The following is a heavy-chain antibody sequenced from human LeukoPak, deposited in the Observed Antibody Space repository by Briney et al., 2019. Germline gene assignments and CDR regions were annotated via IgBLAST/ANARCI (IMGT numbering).Heavy chain of an antibody. CDR1: GYTFTSYG. D-gene: IGHD2-15*01. CDR3: ARDTGYCSCGSFPYYFDY. V-gene: IGHV1-18*01. J-gene: IGHJ4*02. CDR2: ISAYNGNT. Sequence: ASVKVSCKASGYTFTSYGISWVRQAPGQGLEWMGWISAYNGNTSYAQKFQGRVTMTTDTSTSTAYMELRSLRSDDTAVYYCARDTGYCSCGSFPYYFDYWGQGTLVTVSS.